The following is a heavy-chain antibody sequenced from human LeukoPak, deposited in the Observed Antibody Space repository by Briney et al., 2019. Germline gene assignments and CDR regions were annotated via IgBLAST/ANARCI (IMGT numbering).Heavy chain of an antibody. Sequence: PSETLSLTCTVSGGSISSGDYYWSWIRQPPGKGLEWIGYIYYSGSTYYNPSLKSRVTISVDTSKNQFSLKLSSVTAADTAVYYCARVKRGIAVAGPFDYWGQGTLVTVSS. D-gene: IGHD6-19*01. CDR3: ARVKRGIAVAGPFDY. V-gene: IGHV4-30-4*02. J-gene: IGHJ4*02. CDR1: GGSISSGDYY. CDR2: IYYSGST.